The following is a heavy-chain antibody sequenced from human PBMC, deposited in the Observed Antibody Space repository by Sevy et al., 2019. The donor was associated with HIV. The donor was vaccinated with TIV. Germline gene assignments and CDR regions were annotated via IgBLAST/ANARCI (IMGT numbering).Heavy chain of an antibody. D-gene: IGHD3-3*01. V-gene: IGHV3-21*01. CDR2: ISSSSSYI. CDR3: ARDRPPYDFWSGYPIDY. Sequence: GGSLRLSCAASGFTFSSYSMNWVRQAPGKGVEWVSSISSSSSYIYYADSVKGRFTISRDNAKNSLYLQMNSLRAEDTAVYYCARDRPPYDFWSGYPIDYWGQGTLVTVSS. CDR1: GFTFSSYS. J-gene: IGHJ4*02.